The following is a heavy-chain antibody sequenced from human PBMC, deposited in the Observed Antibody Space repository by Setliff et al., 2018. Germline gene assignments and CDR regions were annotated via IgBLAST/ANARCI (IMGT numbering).Heavy chain of an antibody. CDR3: AGVTNWGLDLRFDP. J-gene: IGHJ5*02. D-gene: IGHD7-27*01. Sequence: SETLSLTCTVSGDSISSYYWSWIRQPPGKGLEWIGYIYYSGSTNYNPSLKSRVTMSVATFENHFSLKLNSLTAADTAVYYCAGVTNWGLDLRFDPWGQGILVTV. CDR2: IYYSGST. V-gene: IGHV4-59*13. CDR1: GDSISSYY.